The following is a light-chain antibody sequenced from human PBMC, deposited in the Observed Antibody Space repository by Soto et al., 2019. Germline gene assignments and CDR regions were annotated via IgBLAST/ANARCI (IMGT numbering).Light chain of an antibody. CDR2: GAS. CDR1: QSVSSSY. J-gene: IGKJ5*01. V-gene: IGKV3-20*01. Sequence: EIVLTQSPDPLSLSPGERATLPCRASQSVSSSYLAWYKQKPGQAPRLLIYGASSRDTGIPDRVSGSGSGTEVTLTISSLQSEDVAVYDCQQYGSSPITFGQGTRLEIK. CDR3: QQYGSSPIT.